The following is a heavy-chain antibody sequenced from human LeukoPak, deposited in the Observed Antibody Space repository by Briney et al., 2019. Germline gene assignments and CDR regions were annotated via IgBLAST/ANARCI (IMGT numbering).Heavy chain of an antibody. CDR3: ASRGYCSSTSCYHYFDY. CDR1: GGTFSSYA. V-gene: IGHV1-69*13. D-gene: IGHD2-2*01. J-gene: IGHJ4*02. CDR2: IIPIFGTA. Sequence: ASVKVSCKASGGTFSSYASSWVRQAPGQGLEWMGGIIPIFGTANYAQKFQGRVTITADESTSTAYMELSSLRSEDTAVYYCASRGYCSSTSCYHYFDYWGQGTLVTVSS.